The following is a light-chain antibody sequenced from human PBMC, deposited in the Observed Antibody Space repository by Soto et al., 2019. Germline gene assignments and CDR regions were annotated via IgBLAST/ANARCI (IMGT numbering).Light chain of an antibody. V-gene: IGLV2-11*01. CDR1: KTDLGAYNY. Sequence: QPLLTQPPPVSGSPGQSVTISCTGTKTDLGAYNYVSSSQQHPGKAPKLMICDVSQGPSAVPDRFSGFKSGNAASLSISVLQAEDEAHYFCCSYAGGYTHYVFGAGSKVTVL. CDR3: CSYAGGYTHYV. CDR2: DVS. J-gene: IGLJ1*01.